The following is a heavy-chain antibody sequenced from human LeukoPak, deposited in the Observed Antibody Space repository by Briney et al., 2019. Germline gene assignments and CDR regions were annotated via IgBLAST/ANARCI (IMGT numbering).Heavy chain of an antibody. CDR2: ISSSGSTI. D-gene: IGHD3-10*01. Sequence: GGSLRLSCAASGFTFSSYEMNWVRQAPGKGLEWVSYISSSGSTIYYADSVKGRFTISRDNAKNSLYLQMNSLRAEDTAVYYCAKGGRLLWFGEPIDYWGQGTLVTVSS. CDR1: GFTFSSYE. J-gene: IGHJ4*02. V-gene: IGHV3-48*03. CDR3: AKGGRLLWFGEPIDY.